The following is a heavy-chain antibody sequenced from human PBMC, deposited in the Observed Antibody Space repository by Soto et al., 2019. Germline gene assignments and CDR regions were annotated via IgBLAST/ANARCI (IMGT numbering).Heavy chain of an antibody. J-gene: IGHJ4*01. CDR2: ITWNSGNI. Sequence: EVQLVESGGGLVRPGRSLRLSCTASGFTFDDYAMHWVRQAPGRGLEWVSGITWNSGNIAYADSVKGRFTIARDDDNNSLYLQMNSLRPEDTALYYCVKDSYADFYRVLSTAEYFFDYWGHGTLVTVSS. CDR3: VKDSYADFYRVLSTAEYFFDY. D-gene: IGHD2-21*02. CDR1: GFTFDDYA. V-gene: IGHV3-9*01.